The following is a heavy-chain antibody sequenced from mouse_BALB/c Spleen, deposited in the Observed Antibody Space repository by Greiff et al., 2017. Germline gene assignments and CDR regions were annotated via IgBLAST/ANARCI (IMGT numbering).Heavy chain of an antibody. CDR2: ISSGGSYT. CDR3: TRDPYGNYGYAMDY. CDR1: GFTFSSYT. J-gene: IGHJ4*01. D-gene: IGHD2-1*01. Sequence: EVQGVESGGGLVKPGGSLKLSCAASGFTFSSYTMSWVRQTPEKRLEWVATISSGGSYTYYPDSVKGRFTISRDNAKNTLYLQMSSLKSEDTAMYYCTRDPYGNYGYAMDYWGQGTSVTVSS. V-gene: IGHV5-6-4*01.